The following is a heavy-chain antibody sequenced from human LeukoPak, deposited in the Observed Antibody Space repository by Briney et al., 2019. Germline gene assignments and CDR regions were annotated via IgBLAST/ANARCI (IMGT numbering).Heavy chain of an antibody. J-gene: IGHJ3*02. D-gene: IGHD1/OR15-1a*01. V-gene: IGHV4-61*01. Sequence: PSETLSLTCTVSGGSVSSGSYYWSWIRQPPGKGLEWIGYIYYSGSTNYNPSLKSRVTISVDTSKNQFSLKLSSVTAADTAVYYCARVVGRRNNAFDIWGQGTMVTVSS. CDR2: IYYSGST. CDR3: ARVVGRRNNAFDI. CDR1: GGSVSSGSYY.